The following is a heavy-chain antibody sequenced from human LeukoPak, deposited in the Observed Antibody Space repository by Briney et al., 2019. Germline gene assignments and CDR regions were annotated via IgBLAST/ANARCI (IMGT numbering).Heavy chain of an antibody. CDR3: AARDYGGNSGI. CDR1: GFTFSSYA. CDR2: TSNDGSNK. V-gene: IGHV3-30-3*01. D-gene: IGHD4-23*01. Sequence: PGGSLRLSCAAAGFTFSSYAMHWVRQAPGKGLEWVAVTSNDGSNKYYADSVKGRFTISRDNSKNTLYLRMNSLRAEDTAVYYCAARDYGGNSGIWGQGTMVTVSS. J-gene: IGHJ3*02.